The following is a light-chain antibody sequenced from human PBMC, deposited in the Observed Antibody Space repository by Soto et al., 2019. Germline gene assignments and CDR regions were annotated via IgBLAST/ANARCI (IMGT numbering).Light chain of an antibody. J-gene: IGLJ1*01. CDR2: EVS. CDR3: SSYTSSSTRV. V-gene: IGLV2-14*03. CDR1: SSDIGAYDY. Sequence: QSALAQPASVSGSPGQSIAISCTGTSSDIGAYDYVSWYQQFPDKPPQLIIYEVSHRPSGVSDRFSGSKSVNTATLTISRLQSEDEADYYCSSYTSSSTRVFGTGTKVTVL.